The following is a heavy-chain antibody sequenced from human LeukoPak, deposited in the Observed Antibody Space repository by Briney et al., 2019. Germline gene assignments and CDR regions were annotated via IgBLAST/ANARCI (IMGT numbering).Heavy chain of an antibody. CDR1: GYTFTSYD. Sequence: ASVKVSCKASGYTFTSYDINWVRQATGQGLEWVGWMNPNSGNTGYAQKFQGRVTITRNTSISTAYMELSSLRSEDTAVYYCARVIGYSMVRGVTSYYMDVWGKGTTVTVSS. V-gene: IGHV1-8*03. D-gene: IGHD3-10*01. CDR2: MNPNSGNT. CDR3: ARVIGYSMVRGVTSYYMDV. J-gene: IGHJ6*03.